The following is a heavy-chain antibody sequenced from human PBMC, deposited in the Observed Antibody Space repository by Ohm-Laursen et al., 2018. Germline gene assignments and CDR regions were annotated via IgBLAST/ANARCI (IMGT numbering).Heavy chain of an antibody. CDR2: IWFDGSEK. J-gene: IGHJ4*02. Sequence: SLRLSCTASGFSFSSHGMHWVRQAPGKGLEWVAVIWFDGSEKSYADFVEGRFTISRDNSKNTLYLQMNSLRAEDTAVYYCARELAGNGDFDFWGQGTLVTVSS. CDR1: GFSFSSHG. CDR3: ARELAGNGDFDF. V-gene: IGHV3-33*08. D-gene: IGHD6-19*01.